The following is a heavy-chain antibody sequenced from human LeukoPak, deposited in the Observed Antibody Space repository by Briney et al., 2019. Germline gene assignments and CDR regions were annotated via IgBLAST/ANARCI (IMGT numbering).Heavy chain of an antibody. CDR1: GFTFSSYE. CDR2: INSSGSTI. D-gene: IGHD2-15*01. V-gene: IGHV3-48*03. J-gene: IGHJ6*04. CDR3: ATPRYCSGGSCYSTV. Sequence: GGSLRLSCAASGFTFSSYEMNWVRQAPGKGREWVSFINSSGSTIYYADSVKGRFTISRDNAKNSLYLQMNSLRAEDTAVYYCATPRYCSGGSCYSTVWGKGTTVTISS.